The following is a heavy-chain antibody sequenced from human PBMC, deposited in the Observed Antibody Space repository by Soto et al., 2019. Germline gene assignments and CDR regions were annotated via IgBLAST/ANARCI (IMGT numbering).Heavy chain of an antibody. J-gene: IGHJ6*02. V-gene: IGHV4-38-2*01. CDR3: ARTFDYYGLDV. CDR2: IYHAGSV. CDR1: GYSIASGYY. Sequence: SETLSLTCAVSGYSIASGYYWAWIRQSPGKGLEWIGSIYHAGSVYYNPSLNSRVAVSLDTSKNHFSLKLTSVTAADTAVYYCARTFDYYGLDVWGQGTTVTVSS.